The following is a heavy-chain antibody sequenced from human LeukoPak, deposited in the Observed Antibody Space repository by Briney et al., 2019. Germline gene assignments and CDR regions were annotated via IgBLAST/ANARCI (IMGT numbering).Heavy chain of an antibody. CDR1: GFPFSKYG. CDR3: AKPTSGTAPRPLDY. CDR2: IQFDENNK. D-gene: IGHD1-26*01. Sequence: GGSLRLSCAASGFPFSKYGMYWVRQAPGKGLEWVAYIQFDENNKYYTDSVKGRFTISRDNSRNTLFLQMNSLRPEDAAVYYCAKPTSGTAPRPLDYWGRGTLVTVSS. J-gene: IGHJ4*02. V-gene: IGHV3-30*02.